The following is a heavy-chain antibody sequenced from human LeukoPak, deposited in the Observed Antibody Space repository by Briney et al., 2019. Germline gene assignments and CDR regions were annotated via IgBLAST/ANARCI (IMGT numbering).Heavy chain of an antibody. CDR2: IIPIFGTA. Sequence: SVKVSCKASGGTFSSYAISWVRQAPGQGLEWMGGIIPIFGTANYAQKFQGRVTITTDESTSTAYMELSSPRSEDTAVYYCARTIAAAVGFDPWGQGTLVTVSS. J-gene: IGHJ5*02. CDR3: ARTIAAAVGFDP. CDR1: GGTFSSYA. D-gene: IGHD6-13*01. V-gene: IGHV1-69*05.